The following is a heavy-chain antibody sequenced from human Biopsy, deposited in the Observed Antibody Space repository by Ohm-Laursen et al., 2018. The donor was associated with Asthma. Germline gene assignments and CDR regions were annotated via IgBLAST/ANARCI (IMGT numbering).Heavy chain of an antibody. CDR2: ISFDGSNK. CDR1: GFTFSNYG. J-gene: IGHJ4*02. CDR3: AKDVFPGWELRRGPDY. V-gene: IGHV3-30*18. Sequence: SLRLSCTASGFTFSNYGMHWVRQAPGKVLDWVAVISFDGSNKNYTDSVKGRFTISRDNSRNTLHLQMNSLRAGDTAVYYCAKDVFPGWELRRGPDYWGQGTLVTVSS. D-gene: IGHD1-26*01.